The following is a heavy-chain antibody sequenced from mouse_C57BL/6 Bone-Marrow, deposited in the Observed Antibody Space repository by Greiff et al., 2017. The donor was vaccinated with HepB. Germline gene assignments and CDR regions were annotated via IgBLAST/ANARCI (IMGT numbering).Heavy chain of an antibody. CDR1: GYTFTSYG. CDR2: IYPRSGNT. Sequence: QVQLQQSGAELARPGASEKLSCKASGYTFTSYGISWVKQRTGQGLEWIGEIYPRSGNTYYNEKFKGKATLTADKSSSTAYMELRSLTSEDSAVYFCARSPYYYAMDYWGQGTSVTVSS. V-gene: IGHV1-81*01. J-gene: IGHJ4*01. CDR3: ARSPYYYAMDY.